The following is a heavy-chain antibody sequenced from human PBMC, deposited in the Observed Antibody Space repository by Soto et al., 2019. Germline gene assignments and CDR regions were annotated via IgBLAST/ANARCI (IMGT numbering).Heavy chain of an antibody. CDR2: ISSSSSYI. CDR3: ARSEGPVVAATCDY. D-gene: IGHD2-15*01. CDR1: GFTFSSYS. V-gene: IGHV3-21*01. Sequence: GGSLRLSCAASGFTFSSYSMNWVRQAPGKGLEWVSSISSSSSYIYYADSVKGRFTISRDNAKNSLYLQMNSLRAEDTAVYYCARSEGPVVAATCDYWGQGTLVTVSS. J-gene: IGHJ4*02.